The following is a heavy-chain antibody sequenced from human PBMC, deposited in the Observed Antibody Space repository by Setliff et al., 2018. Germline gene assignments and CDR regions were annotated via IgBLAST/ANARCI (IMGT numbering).Heavy chain of an antibody. CDR1: DGSLSTYY. V-gene: IGHV4-59*01. CDR2: VYYSGTA. D-gene: IGHD5-12*01. CDR3: ARGGTFRYFDF. Sequence: SETLSLTCTLSDGSLSTYYWSWIRQPPGKGLEFIGYVYYSGTANYSPSLRSRLTISVDTSKNQFSLKLRSVTAADTAVYYCARGGTFRYFDFWGQGAPVTVSS. J-gene: IGHJ4*02.